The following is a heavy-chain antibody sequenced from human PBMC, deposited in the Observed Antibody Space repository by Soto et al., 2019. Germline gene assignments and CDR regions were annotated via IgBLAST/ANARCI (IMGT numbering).Heavy chain of an antibody. V-gene: IGHV3-7*02. Sequence: GGSLRLSCAASGFTFSSYWMSWVRQAPGKGLEWVANIKQDGSEKYYVDSVKSRFTISRDNAKNSLYLQMNSLRDEDTAMYYGTRAREDIIFLSWFDPWGQVTLVTVSS. J-gene: IGHJ5*02. D-gene: IGHD2-15*01. CDR1: GFTFSSYW. CDR3: TRAREDIIFLSWFDP. CDR2: IKQDGSEK.